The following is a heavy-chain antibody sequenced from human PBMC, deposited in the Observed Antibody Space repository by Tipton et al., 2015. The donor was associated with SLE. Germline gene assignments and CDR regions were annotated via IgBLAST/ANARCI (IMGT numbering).Heavy chain of an antibody. CDR1: GASVSDPVYY. CDR3: ARMEGMITYGGIAGL. D-gene: IGHD3-16*01. V-gene: IGHV4-30-4*08. J-gene: IGHJ4*02. CDR2: IYNRERGIT. Sequence: TLSLTCTVSGASVSDPVYYWNWIRQHPVKGLEWIGYIYNRERGITYYNASLKSRVTISIDTSKSHFSLKLTSVTAADTAVYYCARMEGMITYGGIAGLWGQGTVVTVSS.